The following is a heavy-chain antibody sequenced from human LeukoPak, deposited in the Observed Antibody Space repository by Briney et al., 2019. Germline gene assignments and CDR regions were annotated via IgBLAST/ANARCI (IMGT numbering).Heavy chain of an antibody. CDR2: IYYSGST. CDR1: GGSISSYY. V-gene: IGHV4-59*01. D-gene: IGHD3-10*01. J-gene: IGHJ6*04. Sequence: SETLFLTCTVSGGSISSYYWSWIRQPPGKGLEGIGYIYYSGSTYYKPSLKNRVTISVDTSKNQFSLKLSSVTAADTAVYYCARAGFMVRGVIGPGYYGMDVWGKGTTVTVSS. CDR3: ARAGFMVRGVIGPGYYGMDV.